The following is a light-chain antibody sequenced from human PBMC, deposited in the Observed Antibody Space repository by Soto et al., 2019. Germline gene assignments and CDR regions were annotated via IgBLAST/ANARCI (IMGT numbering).Light chain of an antibody. J-gene: IGLJ2*01. CDR2: DVT. CDR3: SSYTSDNTLV. CDR1: SSDVGGYNY. V-gene: IGLV2-14*03. Sequence: QPVLTQPASVSGSPGQSITISCTGTSSDVGGYNYVSWYQQHPGKAPKLMIYDVTNRPSGVSNRFSGSKSGNTASLTISGLQAEDEADYYCSSYTSDNTLVFGGGTKLTVL.